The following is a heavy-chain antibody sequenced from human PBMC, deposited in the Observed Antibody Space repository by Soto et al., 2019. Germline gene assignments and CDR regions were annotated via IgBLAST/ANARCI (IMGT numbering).Heavy chain of an antibody. CDR1: GGSFSDNY. CDR2: VSHSGRT. Sequence: PSETLSLTCAVYGGSFSDNYWSWIRQPPGKGLEWIGEVSHSGRTRYNPSLERRVSISIDTSKNQFTLNIKSVTAADTAVYYCARGPPIIYYXGXXXYXXDYWGLGXL. V-gene: IGHV4-34*01. D-gene: IGHD3-22*01. J-gene: IGHJ4*02. CDR3: ARGPPIIYYXGXXXYXXDY.